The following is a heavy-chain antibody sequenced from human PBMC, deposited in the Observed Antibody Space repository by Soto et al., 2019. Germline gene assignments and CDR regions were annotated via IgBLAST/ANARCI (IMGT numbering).Heavy chain of an antibody. Sequence: SETLSLTGTVSGASLRSGSYYWSWIRQPPGKGLEWIGYISHSGRTNYAPSLKSRLTMSVDTSQNQFSLQLNSVTAADTAVYYCSYGYSFDYSGQGPVV. CDR1: GASLRSGSYY. J-gene: IGHJ4*02. V-gene: IGHV4-61*01. CDR2: ISHSGRT. D-gene: IGHD3-10*01. CDR3: SYGYSFDY.